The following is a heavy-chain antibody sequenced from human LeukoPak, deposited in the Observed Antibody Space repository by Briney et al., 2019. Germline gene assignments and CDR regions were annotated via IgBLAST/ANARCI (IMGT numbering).Heavy chain of an antibody. CDR3: ARAYSNYPYYYYYGMDV. Sequence: PGGSLRLSCAASGFTFSSYSMTWVRQAPGKGLEWVSSISSSSSYIYYADSVKGRFTISRDNAKNSLYLQMNSLRAEDTAVYYCARAYSNYPYYYYYGMDVWGQGTTVTVSS. J-gene: IGHJ6*02. D-gene: IGHD4-4*01. CDR2: ISSSSSYI. V-gene: IGHV3-21*01. CDR1: GFTFSSYS.